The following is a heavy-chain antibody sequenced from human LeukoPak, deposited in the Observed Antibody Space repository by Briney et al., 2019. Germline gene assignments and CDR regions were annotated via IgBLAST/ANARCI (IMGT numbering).Heavy chain of an antibody. Sequence: SETLSLTCTVSGGSISSSSYYWGWIRQPPGKGLEWIGSIYYSGSTNYNPSLKSRVTISVDTSKNQFSLKLSSVTAADTAVYYCARGLARVGATLNWGQGTLVTVSS. CDR1: GGSISSSSYY. D-gene: IGHD1-26*01. J-gene: IGHJ4*02. CDR2: IYYSGST. CDR3: ARGLARVGATLN. V-gene: IGHV4-39*07.